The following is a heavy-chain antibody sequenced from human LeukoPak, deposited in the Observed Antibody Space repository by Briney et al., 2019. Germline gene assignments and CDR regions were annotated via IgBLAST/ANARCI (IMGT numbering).Heavy chain of an antibody. CDR1: GFSFSSYW. CDR3: ARDGVPGGRDV. J-gene: IGHJ6*02. V-gene: IGHV3-7*01. Sequence: GGSLRLSCAPSGFSFSSYWMNWVRQAPGKGLEWVANVDREGSDKNYVDSAKGRFTISRDNAKNSLYLQMNSLRVEDTAVYYCARDGVPGGRDVWGQGTTVTVS. D-gene: IGHD3-16*01. CDR2: VDREGSDK.